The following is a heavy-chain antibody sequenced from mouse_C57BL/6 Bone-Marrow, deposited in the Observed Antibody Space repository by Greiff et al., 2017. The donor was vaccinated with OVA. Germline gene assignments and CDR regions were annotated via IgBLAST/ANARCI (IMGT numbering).Heavy chain of an antibody. CDR1: GYAFTNYL. CDR3: ARSGTMVTTEGYYAMDY. CDR2: INPGSGGT. D-gene: IGHD2-2*01. J-gene: IGHJ4*01. V-gene: IGHV1-54*01. Sequence: VKVVESGAELVRPGTSVKVSCKASGYAFTNYLIEWVKQRPGQGLEWIGVINPGSGGTNYNEKFKGKATLTADKSSSTAYMQLSSLTSEDSAVYFCARSGTMVTTEGYYAMDYWGQGTSVTVSS.